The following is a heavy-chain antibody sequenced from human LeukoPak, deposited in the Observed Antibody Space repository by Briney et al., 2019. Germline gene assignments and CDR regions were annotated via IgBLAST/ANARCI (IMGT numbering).Heavy chain of an antibody. CDR2: IYHSGSA. CDR1: GYSISSSYY. Sequence: PSEPLSLTCAVSGYSISSSYYWGWIRQPPGKGLEWIGSIYHSGSAYYNPSLNSRVTISVDTSKNQFSLKLSSVTAADTAVYYCARDGPTYYYDSNGYYFGYWGQGTLVTVSS. V-gene: IGHV4-38-2*02. J-gene: IGHJ4*02. CDR3: ARDGPTYYYDSNGYYFGY. D-gene: IGHD3-22*01.